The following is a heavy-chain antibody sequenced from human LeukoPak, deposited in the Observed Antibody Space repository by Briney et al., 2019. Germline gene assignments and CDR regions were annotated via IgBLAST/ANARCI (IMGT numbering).Heavy chain of an antibody. CDR1: GLTFSSYA. D-gene: IGHD2-15*01. J-gene: IGHJ2*01. V-gene: IGHV3-23*01. Sequence: PGGSLRLPCAASGLTFSSYAMSWVRQAPGKGLEWVSTFRGMGGHTYSADSVKGRFTISRDNSKNTLYLQMNSLRAEDTAVYYCAKDKGYCSGGSCDGYWYFDLWGREALVSVSS. CDR2: FRGMGGHT. CDR3: AKDKGYCSGGSCDGYWYFDL.